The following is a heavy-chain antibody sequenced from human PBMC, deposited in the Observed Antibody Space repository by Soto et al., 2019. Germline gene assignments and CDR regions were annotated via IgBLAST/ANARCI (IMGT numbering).Heavy chain of an antibody. V-gene: IGHV3-66*01. D-gene: IGHD2-2*01. CDR1: GLTVSSND. CDR2: MYSGGST. CDR3: ARDSSLHQPLFYGMDV. Sequence: EVQLVESGGGLVQPGGSLRLSCAASGLTVSSNDMSWVRQAPGKGLEWVSVMYSGGSTYYADSVKGRFIISRDNYKNTLYLQMDSLRVEDTAVYYCARDSSLHQPLFYGMDVWGQGTTVTVSS. J-gene: IGHJ6*02.